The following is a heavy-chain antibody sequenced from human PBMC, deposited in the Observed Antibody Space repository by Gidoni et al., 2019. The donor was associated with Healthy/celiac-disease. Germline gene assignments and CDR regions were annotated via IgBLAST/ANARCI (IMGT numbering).Heavy chain of an antibody. Sequence: EVQLVESGGGLVQPGGFLKLSCAASGFTFSGSAMHWVRQASGKGREWVGRIRSKANSYATAYAASVKGRFTISRDDSKNTAYLQMNSLKTEDTAVYYCTRPGDVLRYFDWSNNVTTDYYYYYMDVWGKGTTVTVSS. CDR2: IRSKANSYAT. V-gene: IGHV3-73*02. CDR3: TRPGDVLRYFDWSNNVTTDYYYYYMDV. D-gene: IGHD3-9*01. CDR1: GFTFSGSA. J-gene: IGHJ6*03.